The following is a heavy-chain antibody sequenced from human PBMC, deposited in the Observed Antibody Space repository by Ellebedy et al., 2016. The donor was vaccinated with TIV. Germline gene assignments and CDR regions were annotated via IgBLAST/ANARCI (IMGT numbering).Heavy chain of an antibody. V-gene: IGHV4-61*05. CDR3: ARGSYDRRGYYRDD. J-gene: IGHJ4*02. CDR1: GDSTSVTKSY. Sequence: MPSETLSLTCTASGDSTSVTKSYWNWIRQSPGRGLEFIGYFYDSGTTNSNPSFESRVTISADKSQKEIYLKLRSVTAADTAIYYCARGSYDRRGYYRDDWGPGTLVIVSS. D-gene: IGHD2-15*01. CDR2: FYDSGTT.